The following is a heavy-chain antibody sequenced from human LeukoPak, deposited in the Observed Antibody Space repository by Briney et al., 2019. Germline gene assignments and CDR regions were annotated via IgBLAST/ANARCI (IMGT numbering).Heavy chain of an antibody. Sequence: SETLSLTCAVSGGSISSGGYSWSWIRQPPGKGLEWIGYIYHRGSTYYNPSLKSRVTISVDRSKNQFSLKLSSVTAADTAVYYCARVYCSSTSCYTGAFDIWGQGTMVTVSS. J-gene: IGHJ3*02. V-gene: IGHV4-30-2*01. D-gene: IGHD2-2*02. CDR2: IYHRGST. CDR3: ARVYCSSTSCYTGAFDI. CDR1: GGSISSGGYS.